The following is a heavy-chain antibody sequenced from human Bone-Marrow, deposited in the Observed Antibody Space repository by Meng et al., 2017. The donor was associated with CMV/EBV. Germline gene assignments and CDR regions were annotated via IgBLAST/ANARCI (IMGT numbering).Heavy chain of an antibody. D-gene: IGHD2-2*01. Sequence: GGSLRLSCAASGFTFSNYGMHWVRQAPGKGLEWVAFIRYDGTNKYYADSVKSRFTISRDNSKNTLYPQMNSLRAEDTAVYYCAKGRVVPAAFDAFDIWGQGTMVTVSS. V-gene: IGHV3-30*02. J-gene: IGHJ3*02. CDR3: AKGRVVPAAFDAFDI. CDR1: GFTFSNYG. CDR2: IRYDGTNK.